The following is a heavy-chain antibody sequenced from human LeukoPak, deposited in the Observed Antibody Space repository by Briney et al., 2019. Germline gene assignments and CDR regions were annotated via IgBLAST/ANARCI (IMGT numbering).Heavy chain of an antibody. CDR1: GGSMSSSTNY. CDR3: ARGASDSNGTYGMDV. Sequence: KASETLSLTCSFSGGSMSSSTNYWGWIRQPPGKGLEWIGCISYSERTYYNPSLKSRVTISEDTSKNQFSLKLSSVAAADTAVYYGARGASDSNGTYGMDVWGQGTTVTVSS. V-gene: IGHV4-39*01. CDR2: ISYSERT. J-gene: IGHJ6*02. D-gene: IGHD6-19*01.